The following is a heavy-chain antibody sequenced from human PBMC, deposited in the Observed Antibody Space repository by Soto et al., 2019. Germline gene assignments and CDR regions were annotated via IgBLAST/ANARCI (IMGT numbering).Heavy chain of an antibody. V-gene: IGHV3-23*01. CDR3: AKPADDYGDHYLYFDL. J-gene: IGHJ2*01. CDR2: ISDSGGSA. Sequence: EVQLCESGGNSVQPGGSLRLCCAASEFNFSNYAMTWVRLAPGKGLECVSSISDSGGSAIFADSVKGRFTIYRDNSKNTLYLEMDSLRAEDTALYYCAKPADDYGDHYLYFDLLGRGTRVTVSS. CDR1: EFNFSNYA. D-gene: IGHD4-17*01.